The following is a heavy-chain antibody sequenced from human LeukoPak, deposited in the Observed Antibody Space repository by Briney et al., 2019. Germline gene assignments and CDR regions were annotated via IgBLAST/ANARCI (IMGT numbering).Heavy chain of an antibody. CDR3: ARYKMDYGDYYYFDY. J-gene: IGHJ4*02. V-gene: IGHV4-59*01. CDR1: GGSISSYY. D-gene: IGHD4-17*01. CDR2: IYYSGST. Sequence: PSETLSLTCPVPGGSISSYYWSWIRQPPGKGLEWIGYIYYSGSTNYNPSLKSRVTISVDTSKNQFSLKLSSVTAADTAVYYCARYKMDYGDYYYFDYWGQGTLVTVSS.